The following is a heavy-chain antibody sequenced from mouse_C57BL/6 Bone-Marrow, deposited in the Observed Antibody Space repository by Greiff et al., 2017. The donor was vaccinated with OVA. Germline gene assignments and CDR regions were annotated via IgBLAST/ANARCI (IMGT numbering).Heavy chain of an antibody. CDR3: VRDTGSSPYWYFDV. CDR2: IRSKSNNYAT. V-gene: IGHV10-1*01. Sequence: EVQLVESGGGLVQPKGSLKLSCAASGFSFNTYAMNWVRQAPGKGLEWVARIRSKSNNYATYYADSVKDRFTISRDDSESMLYLHMNNLKTEDTAMYYCVRDTGSSPYWYFDVWGTGTTVTVSS. D-gene: IGHD1-1*01. CDR1: GFSFNTYA. J-gene: IGHJ1*03.